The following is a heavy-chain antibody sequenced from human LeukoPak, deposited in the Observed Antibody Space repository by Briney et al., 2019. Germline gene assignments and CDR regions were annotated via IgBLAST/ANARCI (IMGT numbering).Heavy chain of an antibody. CDR2: INHSGRA. D-gene: IGHD5-24*01. CDR3: AAELDGYKTFDQ. Sequence: SETLSLTCDVHGGSFRGYSWNWIRQPPGKGLEWIGEINHSGRAKYNPSLKSRVTISVETSNNAFSLKVSSVTAADTAVYYCAAELDGYKTFDQWGQGTLVTASS. J-gene: IGHJ4*02. CDR1: GGSFRGYS. V-gene: IGHV4-34*01.